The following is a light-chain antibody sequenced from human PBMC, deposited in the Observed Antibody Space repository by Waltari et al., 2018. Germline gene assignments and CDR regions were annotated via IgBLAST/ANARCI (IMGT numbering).Light chain of an antibody. CDR3: MQALQIPWT. CDR1: QSLLHSNGYNY. J-gene: IGKJ1*01. V-gene: IGKV2-28*01. Sequence: DIVMTQSPLSLPVTPGEPASIPCRSSQSLLHSNGYNYLDWYLQKPGQSQQLLIYLGSNRASGVPDRFSGSESGTDFTLKISRVEAEDVGVYYCMQALQIPWTFGQGTKVEIK. CDR2: LGS.